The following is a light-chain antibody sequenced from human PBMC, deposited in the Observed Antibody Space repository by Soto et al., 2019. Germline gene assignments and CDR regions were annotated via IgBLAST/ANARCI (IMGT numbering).Light chain of an antibody. CDR3: QQYNNWPLT. V-gene: IGKV3-15*01. CDR1: QSVGSS. J-gene: IGKJ4*01. Sequence: EVVMTQSPATLSVSPGERATLSCRASQSVGSSLAWYQQNPGQAPRLLIYGASTRATGVPARFSGSGSGTEFTLTISSLRSEDFAVYSCQQYNNWPLTFGGGTKVEIK. CDR2: GAS.